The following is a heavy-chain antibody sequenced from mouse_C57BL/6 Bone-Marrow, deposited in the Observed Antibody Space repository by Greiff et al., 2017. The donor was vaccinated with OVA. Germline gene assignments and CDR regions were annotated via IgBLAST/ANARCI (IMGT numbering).Heavy chain of an antibody. CDR1: GYTFTGYW. CDR3: ARSEYYGSSSYWYFDV. D-gene: IGHD1-1*01. V-gene: IGHV1-9*01. J-gene: IGHJ1*03. CDR2: ILPGSGST. Sequence: VHLVESGAELMKPGASVKLSCKATGYTFTGYWIEWVKQRPGHGLEWIGEILPGSGSTNYNEKFKGKATFTADTSSNTAYMQLSSLTTEDSAIYYCARSEYYGSSSYWYFDVWGTGTTVTVSS.